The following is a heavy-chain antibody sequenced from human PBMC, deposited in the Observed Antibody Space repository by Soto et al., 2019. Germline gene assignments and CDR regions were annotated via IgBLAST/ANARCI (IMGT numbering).Heavy chain of an antibody. V-gene: IGHV4-39*02. CDR1: GGSISSSNYF. J-gene: IGHJ4*02. CDR3: ARDKYGNWAIDY. D-gene: IGHD7-27*01. CDR2: IYYSGTT. Sequence: TSETLSLTCTVSGGSISSSNYFWGWIRQPPGKGLEWIGTIYYSGTTYYSPSLKSRVTISVDTSKNQFSLKLSSVTAADTAVYYCARDKYGNWAIDYWGQGTLVTVSS.